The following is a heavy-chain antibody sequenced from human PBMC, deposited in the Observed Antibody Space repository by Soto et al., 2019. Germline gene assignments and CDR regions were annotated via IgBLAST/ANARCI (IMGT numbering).Heavy chain of an antibody. CDR2: IWYDGSNK. Sequence: PGGFLRLSCAASGFTFSSYGMHWVRQAPGKGLEWVAVIWYDGSNKYYADSVKGRFTISRDNSKNTLYLQMNSLRAEDTAVYYCAKDQTFVLLWFGESPLPEGMDVWGQGTTVTVSS. D-gene: IGHD3-10*01. J-gene: IGHJ6*02. CDR3: AKDQTFVLLWFGESPLPEGMDV. CDR1: GFTFSSYG. V-gene: IGHV3-30*02.